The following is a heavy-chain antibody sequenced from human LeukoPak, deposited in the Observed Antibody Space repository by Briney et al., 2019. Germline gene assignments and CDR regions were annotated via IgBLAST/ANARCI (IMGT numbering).Heavy chain of an antibody. CDR3: ARGQLPVYN. Sequence: PSETLSLTCTVSGGSISSYYWSWIRQPPGKGLEWIGYIYYSGSTNYDPSLKSRVTISVDTSKNQFSLKLSSVTAADTAVYYCARGQLPVYNWGQGTLVTVSS. J-gene: IGHJ4*02. D-gene: IGHD5-24*01. CDR1: GGSISSYY. CDR2: IYYSGST. V-gene: IGHV4-59*08.